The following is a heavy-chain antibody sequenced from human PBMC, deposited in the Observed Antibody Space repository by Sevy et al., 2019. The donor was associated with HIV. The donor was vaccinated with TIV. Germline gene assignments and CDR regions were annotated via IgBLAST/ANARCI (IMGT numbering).Heavy chain of an antibody. CDR2: IYTSGST. Sequence: SETLSLTCTVSGGSISSYYWSWIRQPAGKGLEWIGRIYTSGSTNYNPSLKSRRTMSVDTSKNQFSLKLSSVTAADTAVYYCARGPSITMVRGLYYYYGMDVWGQGTTVTVSS. CDR1: GGSISSYY. V-gene: IGHV4-4*07. J-gene: IGHJ6*02. D-gene: IGHD3-10*01. CDR3: ARGPSITMVRGLYYYYGMDV.